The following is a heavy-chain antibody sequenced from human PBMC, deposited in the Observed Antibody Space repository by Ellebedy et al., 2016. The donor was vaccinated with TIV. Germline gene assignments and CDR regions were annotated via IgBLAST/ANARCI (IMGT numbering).Heavy chain of an antibody. CDR1: GGSISSYY. V-gene: IGHV4-4*07. D-gene: IGHD2-2*01. CDR2: IYTSGST. Sequence: SETLSLXCTVSGGSISSYYWSWIRQPAGKGLEWIGRIYTSGSTNYNPSLKSRVTMSIDTSKNQFSLKLNSVTAADTAVYYCARDPPPHCSSTSCLDYWGQGTLVTVSS. J-gene: IGHJ4*02. CDR3: ARDPPPHCSSTSCLDY.